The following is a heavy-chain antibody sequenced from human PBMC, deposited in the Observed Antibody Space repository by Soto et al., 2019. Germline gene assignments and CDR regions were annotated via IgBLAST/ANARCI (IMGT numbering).Heavy chain of an antibody. CDR3: ARDNPPGY. Sequence: GSLRLSCAASGFPFGSSYMSWVRQAPGMGLEWVSSISSGGNYMYYADSMRGRFTISRDNAKNSLFLQMNSLRAEDTAVYYCARDNPPGYWGQGTLVTVSS. CDR1: GFPFGSSY. J-gene: IGHJ4*02. V-gene: IGHV3-21*01. CDR2: ISSGGNYM.